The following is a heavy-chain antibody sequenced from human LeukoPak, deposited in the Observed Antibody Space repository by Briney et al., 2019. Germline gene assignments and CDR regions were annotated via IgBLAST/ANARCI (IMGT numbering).Heavy chain of an antibody. CDR1: GFTFSSYA. CDR3: ARDPNYYDSSGYYHYYFDY. CDR2: ISYDESNT. Sequence: PGGSLRLSCAASGFTFSSYAMHWVRQAPGKGLEWVALISYDESNTFYADPVKGRFTISRDNAKNSLYLQMNSLRAEDTAVYYCARDPNYYDSSGYYHYYFDYWGQGTLVTVSS. J-gene: IGHJ4*02. D-gene: IGHD3-22*01. V-gene: IGHV3-30*04.